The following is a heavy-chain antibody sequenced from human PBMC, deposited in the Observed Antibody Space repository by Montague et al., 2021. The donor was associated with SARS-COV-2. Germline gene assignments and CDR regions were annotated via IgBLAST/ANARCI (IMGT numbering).Heavy chain of an antibody. Sequence: SETLSLTCAVYGGSFSGYYWSWIRQPPGKGLEWIGEINHSGSTNYNPSLKSRVTISVDTSKNQFSLKLSSVTAADTAVYYCAREVRGRIVVAIAIPYYYFDYWGQGTLVTVSS. J-gene: IGHJ4*02. CDR1: GGSFSGYY. D-gene: IGHD2-21*01. CDR2: INHSGST. CDR3: AREVRGRIVVAIAIPYYYFDY. V-gene: IGHV4-34*01.